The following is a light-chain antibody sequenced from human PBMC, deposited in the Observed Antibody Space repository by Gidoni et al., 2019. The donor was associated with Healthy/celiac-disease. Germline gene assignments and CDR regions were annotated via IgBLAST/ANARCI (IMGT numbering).Light chain of an antibody. J-gene: IGKJ2*01. CDR1: QSISSY. Sequence: IQMTQSPSSLSASVGDRVTITCRASQSISSYLNWYQQKPGKAPKLLIYAASSLQSGVPSRFSGSGSGKDFTLTISSLQPEDFATYYCQQSYSTPRTFGQGTKLEIK. CDR3: QQSYSTPRT. V-gene: IGKV1-39*01. CDR2: AAS.